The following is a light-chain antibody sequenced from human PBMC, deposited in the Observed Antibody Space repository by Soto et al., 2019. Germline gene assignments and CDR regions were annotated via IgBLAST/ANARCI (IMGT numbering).Light chain of an antibody. J-gene: IGKJ1*01. CDR1: QSISSW. V-gene: IGKV1-5*03. CDR2: KAS. Sequence: DIQMTQSPSTLSASVGDRVTITCRASQSISSWLAWYQQKPGTAPKLLIYKASTLQSGVPSRFSGSGSGTEFTLTINSLQPNDSATYYCQQYNDNWTFGQGTKVE. CDR3: QQYNDNWT.